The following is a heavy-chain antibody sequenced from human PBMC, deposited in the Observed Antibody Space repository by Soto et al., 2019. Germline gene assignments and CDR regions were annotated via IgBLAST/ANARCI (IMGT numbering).Heavy chain of an antibody. CDR3: AKVSSSWYAGFFDL. D-gene: IGHD6-13*01. CDR2: LSDSGGSI. CDR1: GFTFSRHA. Sequence: EVQLLESGGGLVQPGGSLRLSCTASGFTFSRHAMTWVRQAPGKGLEWVSGLSDSGGSIYYADSVKGRFTISRDNSMNTLYLQMNSLRAEDTALYSCAKVSSSWYAGFFDLWGRGTLVTVSS. V-gene: IGHV3-23*01. J-gene: IGHJ4*02.